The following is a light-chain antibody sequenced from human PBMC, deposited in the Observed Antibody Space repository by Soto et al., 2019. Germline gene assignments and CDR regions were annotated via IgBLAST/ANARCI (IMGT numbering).Light chain of an antibody. J-gene: IGKJ1*01. Sequence: DIVFTQSPATLSLSPGERATLYCGASQRVSGGFLAWYQQKPGLAPRLILYDTSFRATGIPDRFSGSGSGTDFTLTISRLDPEGFAVYYCQQYGSSPSFGQGTNVDIK. CDR2: DTS. CDR1: QRVSGGF. CDR3: QQYGSSPS. V-gene: IGKV3D-20*01.